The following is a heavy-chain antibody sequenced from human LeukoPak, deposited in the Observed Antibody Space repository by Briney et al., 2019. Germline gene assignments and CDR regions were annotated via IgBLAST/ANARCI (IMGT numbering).Heavy chain of an antibody. J-gene: IGHJ4*02. CDR3: ARGELGEFYYFDY. V-gene: IGHV1-69*06. CDR2: IIPIFGTA. Sequence: SVEVSCKASGGTFSSYAISWVRQPPGPGHEWMGGIIPIFGTANYAQKFQGRVTITADKSTSTAYMELSSLRSGDTAVYYCARGELGEFYYFDYWGQGTLVTVSS. D-gene: IGHD3-10*01. CDR1: GGTFSSYA.